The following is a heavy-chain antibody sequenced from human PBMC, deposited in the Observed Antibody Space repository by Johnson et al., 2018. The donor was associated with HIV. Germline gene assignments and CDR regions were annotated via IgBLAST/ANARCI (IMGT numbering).Heavy chain of an antibody. J-gene: IGHJ3*02. CDR2: ISSSGSTI. Sequence: QVQLVESGGGLVKPGGSLRLSCAASGFTFSDYYMSWIRQAPGKGLEWVSYISSSGSTIYYADSVKGRFTISRDNAKNSLYLQMNSLRAEDTGVYYCAGGEQWLVPDSEDDFDIWGQGTMVTVSS. CDR1: GFTFSDYY. D-gene: IGHD6-19*01. CDR3: AGGEQWLVPDSEDDFDI. V-gene: IGHV3-11*04.